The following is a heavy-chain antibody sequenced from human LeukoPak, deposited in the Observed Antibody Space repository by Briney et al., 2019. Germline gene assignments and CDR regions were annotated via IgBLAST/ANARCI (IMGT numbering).Heavy chain of an antibody. J-gene: IGHJ4*02. CDR2: INHSGST. V-gene: IGHV4-34*01. CDR1: GGSFSGYY. CDR3: ARGYYDILTGYYSFDY. D-gene: IGHD3-9*01. Sequence: SSETLSLTCAVYGGSFSGYYWSWIRQPPGKGLEWIGEINHSGSTNYNPSLKSRVTISVDTSKNQFSLKLSSVTAADTAVHYCARGYYDILTGYYSFDYWGQGTLVTVSS.